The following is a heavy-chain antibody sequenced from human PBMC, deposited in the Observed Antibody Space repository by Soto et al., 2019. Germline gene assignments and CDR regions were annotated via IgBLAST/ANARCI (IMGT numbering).Heavy chain of an antibody. J-gene: IGHJ6*02. D-gene: IGHD2-2*01. CDR1: GFTVSSNY. CDR3: ERVPAAVLMDV. V-gene: IGHV3-66*01. Sequence: PGGSLRLSCAASGFTVSSNYMSWVRQAPGKGLEWVSVIYSGGSTYYADSVKGRFTISRDNSKNTLYLQMNSLRAEDTAVYYCERVPAAVLMDVWGQGTTVTVSS. CDR2: IYSGGST.